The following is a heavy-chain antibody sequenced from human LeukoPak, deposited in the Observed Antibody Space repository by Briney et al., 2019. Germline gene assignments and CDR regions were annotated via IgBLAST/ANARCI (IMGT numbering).Heavy chain of an antibody. CDR1: GFTFSRYS. CDR3: AREGDY. CDR2: ISSSSSTR. J-gene: IGHJ4*02. Sequence: PGGSLRLSCAASGFTFSRYSMNWVRRAPGKGLEWVSYISSSSSTRYYADSVKGRFTVSRDNAKNSLYLQMNSLRAEDTAVYYCAREGDYWGQGTLVTVSS. V-gene: IGHV3-48*01.